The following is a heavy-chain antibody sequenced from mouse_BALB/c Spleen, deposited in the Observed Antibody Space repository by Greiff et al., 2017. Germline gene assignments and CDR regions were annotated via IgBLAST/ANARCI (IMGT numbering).Heavy chain of an antibody. V-gene: IGHV5-6-3*01. CDR3: AREGYDDGYAMDY. CDR1: GFTFSSYG. J-gene: IGHJ4*01. CDR2: INSNGGST. D-gene: IGHD2-2*01. Sequence: EVQRVESGGGLVQPGGSLKLSCAASGFTFSSYGMSWVRQTPDKRLELVATINSNGGSTYYPDSVKGRFTISRDNAKNTLYLQMSSLKSEDTAMYYCAREGYDDGYAMDYWGQGTSVTVSS.